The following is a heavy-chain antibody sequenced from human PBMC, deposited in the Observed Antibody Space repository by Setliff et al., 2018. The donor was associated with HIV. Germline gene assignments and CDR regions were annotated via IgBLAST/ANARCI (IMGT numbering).Heavy chain of an antibody. J-gene: IGHJ5*01. CDR3: ARVGYTSFWYDS. CDR1: GFTFSSYA. D-gene: IGHD6-13*01. V-gene: IGHV3-30-3*01. Sequence: GGSLRLSCAASGFTFSSYAMHWVRQAPGKGLEWVAVISYDGSNKYYADSVKGRFTISRDNSKNTLYLQMNSLRPEDTAVYYCARVGYTSFWYDSWGQGTLVTVSS. CDR2: ISYDGSNK.